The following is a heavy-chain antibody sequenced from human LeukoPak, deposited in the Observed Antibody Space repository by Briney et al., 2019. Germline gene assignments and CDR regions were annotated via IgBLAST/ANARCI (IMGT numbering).Heavy chain of an antibody. CDR2: IYYSGST. J-gene: IGHJ4*02. D-gene: IGHD6-13*01. V-gene: IGHV4-39*01. Sequence: SETLSLTRTVSGGSISSSSYYWGWIRQPPGKGLEWIGSIYYSGSTYYNPSLKSRVTISVDTSKNQFSLKLSSVTAADTAVYYCARMGWQQRSQGSKFDYWGQGTLVTVSS. CDR1: GGSISSSSYY. CDR3: ARMGWQQRSQGSKFDY.